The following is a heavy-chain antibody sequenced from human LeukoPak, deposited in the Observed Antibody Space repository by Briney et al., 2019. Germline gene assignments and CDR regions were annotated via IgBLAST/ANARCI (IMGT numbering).Heavy chain of an antibody. CDR1: GFTFSSYW. V-gene: IGHV3-74*03. Sequence: GGSLRLSCAASGFTFSSYWMHWVRHAPGKGLVWVSRINSDGSRTTYADSVKGRFTISRDNAKNTLYLQMNSLRAEDTAVYYCASSTGGGNWFDPWGQGTLVTVSS. J-gene: IGHJ5*02. CDR2: INSDGSRT. CDR3: ASSTGGGNWFDP. D-gene: IGHD2-2*01.